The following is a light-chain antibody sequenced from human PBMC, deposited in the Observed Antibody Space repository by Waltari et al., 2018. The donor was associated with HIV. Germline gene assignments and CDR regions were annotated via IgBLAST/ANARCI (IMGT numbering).Light chain of an antibody. V-gene: IGLV2-23*02. CDR3: CSYATSSTFVV. J-gene: IGLJ2*01. CDR1: ISEVGTNNL. Sequence: QSPLHQPASLSGSPGQSTTISCTLTISEVGTNNLVSWYQQYPGKAPKLIIYEVSKRPSGVSNRFSGSKSGNTASLTISGLQAADEADYYCCSYATSSTFVVFGGGTKLTVL. CDR2: EVS.